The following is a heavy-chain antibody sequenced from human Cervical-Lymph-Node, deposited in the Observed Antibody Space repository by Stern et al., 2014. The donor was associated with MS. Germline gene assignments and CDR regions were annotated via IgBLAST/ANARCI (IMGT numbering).Heavy chain of an antibody. D-gene: IGHD3-22*01. V-gene: IGHV1-69*01. CDR3: ARGGESSGFYDREYFQH. J-gene: IGHJ1*01. Sequence: QLVQSGAEVKKPGSSVKVSCKASGGTFNNYAFNWVRQAPGHGLEWMGGLVPVIGAADYAQKFQGRVAITADESTTPAYMELTNLRSEDTAVYYCARGGESSGFYDREYFQHWGLGTLVTVSS. CDR1: GGTFNNYA. CDR2: LVPVIGAA.